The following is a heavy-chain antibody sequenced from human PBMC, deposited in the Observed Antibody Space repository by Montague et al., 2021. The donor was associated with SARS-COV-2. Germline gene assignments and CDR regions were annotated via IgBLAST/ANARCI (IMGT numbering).Heavy chain of an antibody. D-gene: IGHD3-22*01. CDR3: ARLKRYFDSSGSPSAFDF. CDR1: GGSITNNIDD. J-gene: IGHJ3*01. V-gene: IGHV4-39*02. CDR2: MDYTGNT. Sequence: SETLSLTCTVSGGSITNNIDDWAWIREPPGKGLEWIGSMDYTGNTYYXPSLKSRVTISVVTSKNHFILKLSSVTAAETAVYYCARLKRYFDSSGSPSAFDFWGQGTKVTVSS.